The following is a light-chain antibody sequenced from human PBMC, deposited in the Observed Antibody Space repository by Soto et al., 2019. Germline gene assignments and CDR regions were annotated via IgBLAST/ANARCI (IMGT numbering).Light chain of an antibody. CDR2: KAS. J-gene: IGKJ5*01. CDR1: QSISSW. V-gene: IGKV1-5*03. Sequence: HLAHPPFTQSASVGDKVTNTFRASQSISSWLAWYQQKPGKAPKLLIYKASSLESGVPSRFSGSGSGTEFTLTISSLQPDDFATYYCQQYNSYQISFGQGTRLEIK. CDR3: QQYNSYQIS.